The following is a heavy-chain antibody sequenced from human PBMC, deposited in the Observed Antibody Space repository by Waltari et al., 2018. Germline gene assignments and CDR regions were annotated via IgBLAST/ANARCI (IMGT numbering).Heavy chain of an antibody. Sequence: QVHLVQSGAEVKKPGASVKISCKASGYTFTSHFIHWVRQAPGQGLEWMGIINPALGSTTYTQRCQGRVTMTRDTSTTTLYMERSSLRSEDTAVYYCASESVITSVAGASYFDYWGQGTLVTVSS. V-gene: IGHV1-46*01. CDR3: ASESVITSVAGASYFDY. CDR2: INPALGST. D-gene: IGHD6-19*01. J-gene: IGHJ4*02. CDR1: GYTFTSHF.